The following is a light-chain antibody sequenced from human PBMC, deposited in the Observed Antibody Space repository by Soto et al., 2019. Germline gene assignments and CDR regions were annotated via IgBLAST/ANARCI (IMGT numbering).Light chain of an antibody. CDR3: QQYNNWPLT. CDR2: GAS. Sequence: EIVMTQSPATLSVSPGERATLSCRASQSVSSNLAWYQQKPGQAPRLLIYGASTRATGIPARFSGSVSGTEFHLTISSLQSEDFAVYYCQQYNNWPLTFGGGTKVEIK. V-gene: IGKV3-15*01. CDR1: QSVSSN. J-gene: IGKJ4*01.